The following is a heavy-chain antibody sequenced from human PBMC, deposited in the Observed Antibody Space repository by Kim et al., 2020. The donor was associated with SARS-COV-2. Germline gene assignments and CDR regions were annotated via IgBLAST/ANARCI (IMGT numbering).Heavy chain of an antibody. J-gene: IGHJ2*01. CDR1: GGSISSYY. CDR2: IYYSGST. Sequence: SETLSLTCTVSGGSISSYYWSWIRQPPGKGLEWIGYIYYSGSTNYNPSLKSRVTISVDTSKNQFSLKLSSVTAADTAVYYCARTTSFVGFGELSYWYFDLWGRGTLVTVSS. V-gene: IGHV4-59*01. CDR3: ARTTSFVGFGELSYWYFDL. D-gene: IGHD3-10*01.